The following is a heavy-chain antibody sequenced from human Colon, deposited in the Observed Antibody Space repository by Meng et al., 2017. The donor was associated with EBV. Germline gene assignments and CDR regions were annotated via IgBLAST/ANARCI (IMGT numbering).Heavy chain of an antibody. Sequence: LPLHESDSGPVQPSPSPSLTGAVSGDSISSGDYSWSWIRQPPGQGLEWIGYIYHGGTTYNTSLKSRVTISVDNSKNQFSLRLTSVTAADTAVYYCARGPYCGGDCYWFDPWGQGTLVTVSS. CDR1: GDSISSGDYS. J-gene: IGHJ5*02. CDR3: ARGPYCGGDCYWFDP. CDR2: IYHGGTT. D-gene: IGHD2-21*02. V-gene: IGHV4-30-2*01.